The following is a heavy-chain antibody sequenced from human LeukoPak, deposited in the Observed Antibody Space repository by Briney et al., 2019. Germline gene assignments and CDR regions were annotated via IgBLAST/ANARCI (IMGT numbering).Heavy chain of an antibody. V-gene: IGHV3-9*01. Sequence: GRSLRLSCAASGFTFDDYAMHWVRQAPGKGLEWVSGISWNSATIGYADSVKGRFTISRDNAKNSLYLQMNSLRAEDTAVYYCARETGSYGDFTYWYFDLWGRGTLVTVSS. J-gene: IGHJ2*01. D-gene: IGHD4-17*01. CDR2: ISWNSATI. CDR1: GFTFDDYA. CDR3: ARETGSYGDFTYWYFDL.